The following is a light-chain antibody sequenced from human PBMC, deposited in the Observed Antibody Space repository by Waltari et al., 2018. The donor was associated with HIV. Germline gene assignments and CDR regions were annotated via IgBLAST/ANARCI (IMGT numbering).Light chain of an antibody. CDR2: GAS. J-gene: IGKJ1*01. Sequence: AIQMTQSPPSLSASVGDRVTITCRASQAIGNDLDWYQQKPGKAPKLLIYGASTLQSGVPSRFSGSGSDTDFTLTISRLQPEDFATYFCLQDYNYPWTFGQGTKVEIK. CDR1: QAIGND. V-gene: IGKV1-6*01. CDR3: LQDYNYPWT.